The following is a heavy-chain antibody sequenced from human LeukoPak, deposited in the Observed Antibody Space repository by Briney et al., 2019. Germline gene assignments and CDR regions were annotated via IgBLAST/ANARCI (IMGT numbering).Heavy chain of an antibody. D-gene: IGHD6-19*01. CDR3: ARHPSYYSGWPLDY. Sequence: PGESLKISCKGSGHSFPNYWIGWVRQMPGKGLEWMGISYLGDSDTRYSPSFQGQVTISVDKSISTAYLQWSSLKASDTAMYYCARHPSYYSGWPLDYWGQGTLVTVSS. J-gene: IGHJ4*02. CDR2: SYLGDSDT. V-gene: IGHV5-51*01. CDR1: GHSFPNYW.